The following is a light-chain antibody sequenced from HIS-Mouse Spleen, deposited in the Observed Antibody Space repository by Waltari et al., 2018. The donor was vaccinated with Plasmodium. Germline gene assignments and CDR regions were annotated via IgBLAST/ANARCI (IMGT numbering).Light chain of an antibody. V-gene: IGKV1-33*01. CDR2: DAS. Sequence: DIQMTQSPSSLSASVGARVTITCQASQNTSNYLNWYQQKPGKAPKLLIYDASKMETGLPSRFSGSGSGTDFTFTISSLQSEDIAAYYCQQYDNLPYTFGHGTKLEIK. CDR3: QQYDNLPYT. J-gene: IGKJ2*01. CDR1: QNTSNY.